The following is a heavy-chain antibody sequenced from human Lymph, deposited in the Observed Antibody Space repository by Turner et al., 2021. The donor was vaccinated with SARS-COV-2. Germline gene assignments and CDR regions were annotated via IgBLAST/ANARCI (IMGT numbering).Heavy chain of an antibody. CDR3: AGSRSGSYWGGFDY. CDR2: ISYEGSNK. D-gene: IGHD1-26*01. Sequence: QVQLVESGGGVVHPGRSLSLSCAASAFTFSSYARHWVRQAPGKGLEWVAVISYEGSNKEYADSVKGRFTISRDNSKNTLYLQMNSLRAEDTAVYYCAGSRSGSYWGGFDYWGQGTLFTVSS. J-gene: IGHJ4*02. V-gene: IGHV3-30*04. CDR1: AFTFSSYA.